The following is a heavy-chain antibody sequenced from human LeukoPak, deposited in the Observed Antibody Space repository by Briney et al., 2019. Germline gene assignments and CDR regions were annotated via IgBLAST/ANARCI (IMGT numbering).Heavy chain of an antibody. CDR2: IIPIFGTA. CDR3: AGYCSGGSCYFANYYYGMDV. V-gene: IGHV1-69*13. D-gene: IGHD2-15*01. Sequence: SVKVSCKASGGTFSSYAISWVRQAPGQGLEWMGGIIPIFGTANYAQKFQGRVTITADESTSTAYMELSSLRSEDTAVYYCAGYCSGGSCYFANYYYGMDVWGQGTTVTVSS. CDR1: GGTFSSYA. J-gene: IGHJ6*02.